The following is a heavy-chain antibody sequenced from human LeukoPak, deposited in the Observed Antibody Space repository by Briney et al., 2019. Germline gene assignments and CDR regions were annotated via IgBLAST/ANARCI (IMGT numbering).Heavy chain of an antibody. CDR3: AKEAPHTAVLIALPEWNYIDS. CDR2: ISGSGGGT. D-gene: IGHD2-21*01. CDR1: GFSLSSFA. J-gene: IGHJ4*02. V-gene: IGHV3-23*01. Sequence: GGSLRLSCAASGFSLSSFAMSWVRQAPGKGLEWVAIISGSGGGTYYADSVKGRFTVSRDFFTSTLDLQMTSLRAEDTAVYYCAKEAPHTAVLIALPEWNYIDSWGRGILVSVSS.